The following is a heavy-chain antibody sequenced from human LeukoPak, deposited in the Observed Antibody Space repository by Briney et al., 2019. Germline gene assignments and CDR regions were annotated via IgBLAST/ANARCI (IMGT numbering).Heavy chain of an antibody. Sequence: SQTLSLTCTVSGGSISSGGYYWSWIRQHPGKGLEWIGYIYYSGSTYYNPSLKSRVTISVDTSKNQFSLKLSSVTAADTAVYYCARDDPSKYYFDYWGQGTLVTVSS. CDR3: ARDDPSKYYFDY. D-gene: IGHD4-4*01. CDR2: IYYSGST. V-gene: IGHV4-31*03. CDR1: GGSISSGGYY. J-gene: IGHJ4*02.